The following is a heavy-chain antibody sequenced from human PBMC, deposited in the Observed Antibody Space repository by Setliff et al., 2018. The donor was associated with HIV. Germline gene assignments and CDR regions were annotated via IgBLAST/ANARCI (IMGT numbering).Heavy chain of an antibody. J-gene: IGHJ6*03. CDR2: IIPIFGST. Sequence: GASVKVSCKASGGTFSNYAISWVRQAPGQGLEWMGGIIPIFGSTKYAQKFQGRVTITADESTSTADMELRSLRSADSAVYYCARVPVSNYCYYMDVWGKGTTVTVSS. CDR3: ARVPVSNYCYYMDV. V-gene: IGHV1-69*13. CDR1: GGTFSNYA.